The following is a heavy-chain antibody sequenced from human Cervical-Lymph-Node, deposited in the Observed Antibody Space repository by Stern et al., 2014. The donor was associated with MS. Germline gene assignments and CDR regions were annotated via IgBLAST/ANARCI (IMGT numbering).Heavy chain of an antibody. CDR3: ARDRGSYSDY. J-gene: IGHJ4*02. CDR1: GYTFTAYF. Sequence: QLVESGAEVERPGPSVNVSCKASGYTFTAYFLHWVLQAPGQVLAWMGWISPKTGSATYAQKFQDRVTMTRDTSINTGYMEVSSLRSDDTAVYYCARDRGSYSDYWGQGTLVAVSS. CDR2: ISPKTGSA. V-gene: IGHV1-2*02. D-gene: IGHD1-26*01.